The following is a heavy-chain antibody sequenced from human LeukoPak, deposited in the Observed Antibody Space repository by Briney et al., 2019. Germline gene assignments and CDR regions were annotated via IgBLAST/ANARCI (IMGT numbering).Heavy chain of an antibody. CDR2: INHSGST. Sequence: PSETLSLTCAVYGGSFSGYYWSWIRQPPGKGLEWIGEINHSGSTNYNPSLKSRVTISVDTSKNQFSLKLSSVTAADTAVYYCARGLYYDILTGPYYYYGMDVWGKGTTVTVS. CDR1: GGSFSGYY. CDR3: ARGLYYDILTGPYYYYGMDV. D-gene: IGHD3-9*01. V-gene: IGHV4-34*01. J-gene: IGHJ6*04.